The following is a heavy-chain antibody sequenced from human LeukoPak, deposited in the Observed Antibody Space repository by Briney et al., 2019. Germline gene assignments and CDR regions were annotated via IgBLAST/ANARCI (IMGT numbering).Heavy chain of an antibody. CDR3: ARAPRDGYNSYYYYYGMDV. Sequence: PSETLSLTGTGSGGSISSYYWSWIRQPPGKGLEWIGYIYYSGSTNYNPSLKSRVTISVDTSKNQFSLKLSSVTAADTAVYYCARAPRDGYNSYYYYYGMDVWGQGTTVTVSS. D-gene: IGHD5-24*01. CDR1: GGSISSYY. J-gene: IGHJ6*02. CDR2: IYYSGST. V-gene: IGHV4-59*01.